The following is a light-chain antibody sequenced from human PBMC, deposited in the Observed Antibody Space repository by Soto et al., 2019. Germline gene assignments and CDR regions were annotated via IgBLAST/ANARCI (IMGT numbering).Light chain of an antibody. CDR2: DAS. V-gene: IGKV3-11*01. Sequence: EILLTQSPATLALSPGERVSLSCRASPSVGTYLAWYQQKPGQSPRLLIYDASHRATGVPDRFSGSWSGTDFTLTISSLEPDDFAIYYCQQSANWPYQFGKGTHLEI. CDR1: PSVGTY. CDR3: QQSANWPYQ. J-gene: IGKJ2*01.